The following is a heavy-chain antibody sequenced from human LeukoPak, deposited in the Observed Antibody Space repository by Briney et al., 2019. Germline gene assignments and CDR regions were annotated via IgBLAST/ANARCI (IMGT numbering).Heavy chain of an antibody. Sequence: AASVKVSCKASGYTFTSYGITWVRQAPGQGLEWVGWISAYNGNTNYEQKLQGRVTMTRDTSTSTVYMELRSLRSDDTAVYYCARGIDSASPPLGTFEIWGQGTMVTVSS. J-gene: IGHJ3*02. CDR3: ARGIDSASPPLGTFEI. CDR2: ISAYNGNT. V-gene: IGHV1-18*04. D-gene: IGHD1-26*01. CDR1: GYTFTSYG.